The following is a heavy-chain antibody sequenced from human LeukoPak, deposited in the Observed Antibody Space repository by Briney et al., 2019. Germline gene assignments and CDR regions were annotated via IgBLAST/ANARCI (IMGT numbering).Heavy chain of an antibody. CDR1: GFTLNNYW. CDR3: GRPLDV. V-gene: IGHV3-11*06. CDR2: ISSSSSYT. J-gene: IGHJ6*02. Sequence: PGGSLRLSCAASGFTLNNYWMSWVRQAPGKGLEWVSYISSSSSYTNYADSVKGRFTISRDNAKNSLYLQMNSLRAEDTAVYYCGRPLDVWGQGTTVTVSS.